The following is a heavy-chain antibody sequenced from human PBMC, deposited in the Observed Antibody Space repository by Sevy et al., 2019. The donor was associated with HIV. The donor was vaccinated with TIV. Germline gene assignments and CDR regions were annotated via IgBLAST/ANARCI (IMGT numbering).Heavy chain of an antibody. CDR3: ARIATGHTFGLPDF. Sequence: LSLTCAASGFTFNRYWMHWVRQAPGKGPVWLARIDGDGSATTYTDSVKGRFTISRDNAQDTLYLKMNSLRTEDTAIYYCARIATGHTFGLPDFWGQGTLVTVSS. J-gene: IGHJ4*02. V-gene: IGHV3-74*01. CDR1: GFTFNRYW. D-gene: IGHD1-1*01. CDR2: IDGDGSAT.